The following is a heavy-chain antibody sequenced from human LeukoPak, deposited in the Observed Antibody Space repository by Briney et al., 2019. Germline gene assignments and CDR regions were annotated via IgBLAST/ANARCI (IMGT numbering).Heavy chain of an antibody. V-gene: IGHV1-18*01. CDR2: ISAYNGNT. Sequence: GASVKVSCKASGYTFTSYGISWVRQAPGQGLEWMGWISAYNGNTNYAQKLQGRVTMTTDTSTSTAYMELRSLRSDDTAVYYCARDRWPGIAVAGTTFDYWAREPWSPSPQ. J-gene: IGHJ4*02. CDR3: ARDRWPGIAVAGTTFDY. CDR1: GYTFTSYG. D-gene: IGHD6-19*01.